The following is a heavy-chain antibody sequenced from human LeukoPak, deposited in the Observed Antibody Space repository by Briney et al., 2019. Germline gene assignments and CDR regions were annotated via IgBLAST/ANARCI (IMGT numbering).Heavy chain of an antibody. V-gene: IGHV3-64D*06. CDR2: ISSNGGST. CDR3: LETDVDTAR. D-gene: IGHD5-18*01. CDR1: GFTFSSYA. J-gene: IGHJ4*02. Sequence: GGSLRLSCSASGFTFSSYAMHWVRHAPGKGLEYVSAISSNGGSTYYAASVKGRFTISRDNSKNTLYLQMSSLRAEDTAVYYCLETDVDTARWGQGTLVTVSS.